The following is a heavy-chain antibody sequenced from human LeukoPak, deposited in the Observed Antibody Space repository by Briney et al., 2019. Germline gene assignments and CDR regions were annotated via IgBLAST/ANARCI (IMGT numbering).Heavy chain of an antibody. D-gene: IGHD3-16*01. CDR2: IYTTGSN. V-gene: IGHV4-4*07. J-gene: IGHJ3*02. Sequence: SETLSLTCTVSGGSISSHYWSWIRQSAGRGLEWIGRIYTTGSNTYNPSLKSRVTMSLDTSKNQFSLRLNSVTAADTAVYHCARDQLGDAVDIWGQGTMVTVSS. CDR3: ARDQLGDAVDI. CDR1: GGSISSHY.